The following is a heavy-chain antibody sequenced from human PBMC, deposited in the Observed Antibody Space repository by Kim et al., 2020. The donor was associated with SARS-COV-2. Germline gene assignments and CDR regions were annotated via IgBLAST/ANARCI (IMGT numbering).Heavy chain of an antibody. Sequence: ASVKVSCKASGYTFTSYYMRWVRQAPGQGLEWMGIINPSSGSTSYAQKFQGRVTMTRDTSTSTVYMELSSLRSEDTAVYYCARDLTTTDGYRDYYYGMDVGGQGTTVTVSS. D-gene: IGHD5-12*01. J-gene: IGHJ6*02. CDR3: ARDLTTTDGYRDYYYGMDV. CDR1: GYTFTSYY. CDR2: INPSSGST. V-gene: IGHV1-46*01.